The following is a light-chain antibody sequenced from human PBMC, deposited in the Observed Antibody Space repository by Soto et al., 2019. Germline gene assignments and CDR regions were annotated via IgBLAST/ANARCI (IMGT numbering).Light chain of an antibody. V-gene: IGLV1-40*01. CDR2: NND. Sequence: QSVLTQPPSVSGAPGQTVTISCTGSSSNIGAGYDVHWYQQLPGIAPKLIMYNNDKRPPGVPDRFSGSKSGTSASLAITGLQAEDEAEYYCQSYDSSLSGYVFGVGTQLTVL. CDR1: SSNIGAGYD. CDR3: QSYDSSLSGYV. J-gene: IGLJ7*01.